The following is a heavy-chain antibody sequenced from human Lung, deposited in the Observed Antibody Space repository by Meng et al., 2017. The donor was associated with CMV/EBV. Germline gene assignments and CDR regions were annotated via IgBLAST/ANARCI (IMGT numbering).Heavy chain of an antibody. Sequence: SETLSLXXAVYGGSFSGYYWSWIRQPPGKGLEWIGEINHSGSTNYNPSLKSRVTISVDTSKNQFSLKLSSVTAADTAVYYCARGRRGGFLEWLLSGNWFDPWGQGTLVTSPQ. CDR1: GGSFSGYY. J-gene: IGHJ5*02. CDR3: ARGRRGGFLEWLLSGNWFDP. CDR2: INHSGST. D-gene: IGHD3-3*01. V-gene: IGHV4-34*01.